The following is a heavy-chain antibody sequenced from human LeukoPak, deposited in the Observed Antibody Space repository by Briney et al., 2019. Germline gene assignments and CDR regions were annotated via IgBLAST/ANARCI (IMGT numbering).Heavy chain of an antibody. CDR1: GYTFTSYD. D-gene: IGHD7-27*01. V-gene: IGHV1-8*01. CDR2: MSPNSGDT. CDR3: ARGPPNWGYDY. J-gene: IGHJ4*02. Sequence: ASVKVSCKASGYTFTSYDFNWVRQATGQRPEWMGWMSPNSGDTGYAQKFQDRVTMTRNTSISTAYMELSSLRSDDTAVYYCARGPPNWGYDYWGPGTLVTVSP.